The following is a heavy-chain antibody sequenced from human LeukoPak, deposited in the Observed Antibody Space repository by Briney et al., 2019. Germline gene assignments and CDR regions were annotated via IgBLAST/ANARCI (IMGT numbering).Heavy chain of an antibody. CDR1: GGSISSYY. CDR3: ARHGWYSSSWYDDY. V-gene: IGHV4-4*09. J-gene: IGHJ4*02. Sequence: SETLSLTCTVSGGSISSYYWSWTRQPPGKGLEWIGYIYTSGSTNYNPSLKSRVTISVDTSKNQFSLKLSSVTAADTAVYYCARHGWYSSSWYDDYWGQGTLVTVSS. CDR2: IYTSGST. D-gene: IGHD6-13*01.